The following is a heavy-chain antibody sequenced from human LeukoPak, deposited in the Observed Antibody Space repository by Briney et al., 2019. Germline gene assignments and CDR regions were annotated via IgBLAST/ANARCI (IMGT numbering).Heavy chain of an antibody. J-gene: IGHJ4*02. CDR2: ISWNSGSI. CDR1: GFTFDDYA. CDR3: AKVMAP. Sequence: GRSLRLSCAASGFTFDDYAMHWVRQAPGKGLEWVSGISWNSGSIGYADSVKGRFTISRDNAKNSLYLQMNSLRAEDTALYYCAKVMAPWGQGTLVTVSS. V-gene: IGHV3-9*01.